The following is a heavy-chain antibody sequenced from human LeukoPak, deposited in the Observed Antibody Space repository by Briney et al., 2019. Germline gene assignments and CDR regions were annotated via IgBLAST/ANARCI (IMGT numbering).Heavy chain of an antibody. Sequence: GRSLRLSCAASGFTFDDYGMSWVRQAPGKGLEWVAGINWNGGNTGYSDSVKGRFTISRDNAKNSLYLQMDSLRAEDTALYYCGRDLSGWYGPDYWGQGTLVTVSS. V-gene: IGHV3-20*04. CDR3: GRDLSGWYGPDY. J-gene: IGHJ4*02. D-gene: IGHD6-19*01. CDR1: GFTFDDYG. CDR2: INWNGGNT.